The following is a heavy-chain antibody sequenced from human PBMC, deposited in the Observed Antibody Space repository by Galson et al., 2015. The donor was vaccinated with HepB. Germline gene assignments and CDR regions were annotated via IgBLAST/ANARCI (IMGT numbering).Heavy chain of an antibody. D-gene: IGHD3-22*01. CDR1: GYTFTSYG. J-gene: IGHJ4*02. Sequence: SVKVSCKASGYTFTSYGISWVRQAPGQGLEWMGWISAYNGNTNYAQKLQGRVTMTTDTSTSTAYMELRSLRSDDTAVYYCARDPFHEGSSGYYLFDYWGQGTLVTVSS. CDR3: ARDPFHEGSSGYYLFDY. V-gene: IGHV1-18*01. CDR2: ISAYNGNT.